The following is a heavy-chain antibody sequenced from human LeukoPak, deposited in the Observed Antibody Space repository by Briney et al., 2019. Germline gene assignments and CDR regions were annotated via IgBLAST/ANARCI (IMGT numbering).Heavy chain of an antibody. CDR1: GGSISSSSYY. V-gene: IGHV4-39*01. CDR3: ARVGEDYSNYPSYYFDY. CDR2: IYYSGST. Sequence: PSETLSLTCTVSGGSISSSSYYWGWIRQPPGKGLEWIGSIYYSGSTYYNPSLKSRVTISVDTSKNQFSLKLSSVTAADTAVYYCARVGEDYSNYPSYYFDYWGQGTLVTVSS. J-gene: IGHJ4*02. D-gene: IGHD4-11*01.